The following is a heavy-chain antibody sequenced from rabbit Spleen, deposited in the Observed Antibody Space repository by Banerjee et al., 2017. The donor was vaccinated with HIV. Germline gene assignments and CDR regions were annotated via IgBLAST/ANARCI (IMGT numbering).Heavy chain of an antibody. Sequence: ELVESGGGLVQPGESLKLSCKVSGIDFSSYGISWVRQAPGKGPEWIACIDTNDGDTDYANWPKGRFTISKTSSTTVTLQMTSLTAADTATYFCARNYVNAFDPWGPGTLVTVS. D-gene: IGHD1-1*01. CDR1: GIDFSSYG. V-gene: IGHV1S45*01. CDR3: ARNYVNAFDP. CDR2: IDTNDGDT. J-gene: IGHJ2*01.